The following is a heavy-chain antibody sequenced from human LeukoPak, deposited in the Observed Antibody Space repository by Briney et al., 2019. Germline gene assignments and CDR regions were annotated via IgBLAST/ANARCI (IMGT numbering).Heavy chain of an antibody. V-gene: IGHV4-59*01. CDR3: ARGELVSTTVDWFDP. CDR2: IYYSGST. CDR1: GGSISSYY. J-gene: IGHJ5*02. Sequence: SETLSLTCTVSGGSISSYYWSWIRQPPGKGLEWIGYIYYSGSTNYNPSLKSRVTISVDTYKSQFYLKLSSVTAADTAVYYCARGELVSTTVDWFDPWGQGTLVTVSS. D-gene: IGHD4-11*01.